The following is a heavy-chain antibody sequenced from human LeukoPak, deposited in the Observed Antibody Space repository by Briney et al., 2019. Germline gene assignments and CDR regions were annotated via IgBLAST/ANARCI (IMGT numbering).Heavy chain of an antibody. CDR1: GGTFSSSA. CDR3: AKSGYNRFDY. D-gene: IGHD5-24*01. V-gene: IGHV3-23*01. Sequence: SCKASGGTFSSSAMSWVRQAPGKGLEWVSSISGSGSGGSTYYADSVKGRFTISRDNSKNTLYLQMNSLRVEDTAVYYCAKSGYNRFDYWGQGTLVTVSS. CDR2: ISGSGSGGST. J-gene: IGHJ4*02.